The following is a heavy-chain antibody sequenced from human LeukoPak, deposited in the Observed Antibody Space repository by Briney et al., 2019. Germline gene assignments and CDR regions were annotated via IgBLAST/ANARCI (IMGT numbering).Heavy chain of an antibody. CDR3: ARDQAYYDILSLYYYYYMDV. V-gene: IGHV3-7*01. CDR2: IKQDGSEK. J-gene: IGHJ6*03. CDR1: GFTFSSYW. D-gene: IGHD3-9*01. Sequence: PGGSLRLSCAASGFTFSSYWMSWVRQAPGKGLEWVANIKQDGSEKYYVDSVKGRFTISRDNAKNSLYLQMNSLRAEDTAVYYCARDQAYYDILSLYYYYYMDVWGKGTTVTVSS.